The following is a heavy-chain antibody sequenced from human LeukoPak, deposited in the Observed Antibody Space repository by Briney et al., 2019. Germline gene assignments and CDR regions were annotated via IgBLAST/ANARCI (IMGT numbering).Heavy chain of an antibody. Sequence: GGSLRLSCAASGVTVSTNYMNWVRQAPGKGLEWVSILYSGSDTYYADSVQGRFTISRDSSKNILSLQMNNLRAEDTAVYYCARVGDHFHWYLDLWGRGTLVTVSS. CDR1: GVTVSTNY. V-gene: IGHV3-53*01. CDR2: LYSGSDT. J-gene: IGHJ2*01. CDR3: ARVGDHFHWYLDL. D-gene: IGHD3-10*01.